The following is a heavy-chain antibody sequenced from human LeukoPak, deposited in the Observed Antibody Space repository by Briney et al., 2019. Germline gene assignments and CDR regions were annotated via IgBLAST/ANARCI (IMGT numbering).Heavy chain of an antibody. CDR1: GGAISSYY. Sequence: SETLSLTCTVSGGAISSYYWSWIRQPAGEGLEWIGRIYSSGSINYSPSLKSRVTMSVDTSKNQFSLNLKLSSVTAADTAVYYCARDYYTAFDIWGQGTMVTVSS. CDR3: ARDYYTAFDI. J-gene: IGHJ3*02. V-gene: IGHV4-4*07. D-gene: IGHD3-10*01. CDR2: IYSSGSI.